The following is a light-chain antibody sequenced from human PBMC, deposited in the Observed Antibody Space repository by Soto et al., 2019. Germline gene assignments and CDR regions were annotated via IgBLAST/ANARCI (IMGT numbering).Light chain of an antibody. CDR1: QTVERW. CDR3: QQYKDSVWT. J-gene: IGKJ1*01. CDR2: DVS. V-gene: IGKV1-5*01. Sequence: DIQMTQSPSTLSASVGDRVTITCRASQTVERWLAWYQQKPGKALNLVISDVSSLERGVPSRFSGSGSGTEFTLTISGLQPDDFATYYCQQYKDSVWTFGQGTKVDIK.